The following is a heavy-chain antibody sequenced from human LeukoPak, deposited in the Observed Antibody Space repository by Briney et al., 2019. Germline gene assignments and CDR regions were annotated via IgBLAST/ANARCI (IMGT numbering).Heavy chain of an antibody. CDR1: GFTFNSYA. Sequence: GGSLRLSCAASGFTFNSYAMSWVRQAPGKGLEWVSAISGSGGSTYYAESVKGRFSISRDNSKNTLYLQMIGLRAEDTAVYYCAKVYSSGWYDGGYFVCWRQGTLV. CDR2: ISGSGGST. J-gene: IGHJ4*02. V-gene: IGHV3-23*01. CDR3: AKVYSSGWYDGGYFVC. D-gene: IGHD6-19*01.